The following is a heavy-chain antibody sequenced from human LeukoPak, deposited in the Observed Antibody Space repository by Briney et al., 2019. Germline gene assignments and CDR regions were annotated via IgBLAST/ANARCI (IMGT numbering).Heavy chain of an antibody. CDR3: ARASGITGTTRDFDY. Sequence: SVKVSCKASGGTFSSYAISWVRQAPGQGLEWVGRIIPIFGTANYAQKFQGRVTITTDESTSTAYMELSSLRSEDTAVYYCARASGITGTTRDFDYWGQGTLVTVSS. V-gene: IGHV1-69*05. J-gene: IGHJ4*02. CDR1: GGTFSSYA. D-gene: IGHD1-20*01. CDR2: IIPIFGTA.